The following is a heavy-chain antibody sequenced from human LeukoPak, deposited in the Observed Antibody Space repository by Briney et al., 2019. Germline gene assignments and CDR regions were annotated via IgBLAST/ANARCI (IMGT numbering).Heavy chain of an antibody. V-gene: IGHV4-30-2*01. CDR1: GGSISRGGYS. Sequence: SETLSLTCAVSGGSISRGGYSWSWIRQPPGKGLEWIGYIYHSGSTYYKPSLKSRVTISVDRSKNQLSLKLSSVTAADTAVYYCARAGAYYAQDDAFDIWGQGTMVTVSS. CDR3: ARAGAYYAQDDAFDI. CDR2: IYHSGST. D-gene: IGHD2-2*01. J-gene: IGHJ3*02.